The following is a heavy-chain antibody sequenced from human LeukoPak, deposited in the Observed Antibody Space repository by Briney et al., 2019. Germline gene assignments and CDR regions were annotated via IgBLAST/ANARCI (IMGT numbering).Heavy chain of an antibody. J-gene: IGHJ4*02. CDR1: GYTFTSYG. D-gene: IGHD3-22*01. Sequence: GASVKVSCKASGYTFTSYGISWVRQAPGQGLEWMGWISAYNGNTNYAQKLQGRVTMTTDTSTSTAYMELRSLRSDDTAVYYCARVLDYYDSSGYYFSPLDYWGQGALVTVSS. CDR2: ISAYNGNT. CDR3: ARVLDYYDSSGYYFSPLDY. V-gene: IGHV1-18*01.